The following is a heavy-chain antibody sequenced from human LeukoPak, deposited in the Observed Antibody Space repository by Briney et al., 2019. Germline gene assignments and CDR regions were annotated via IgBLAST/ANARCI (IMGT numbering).Heavy chain of an antibody. CDR2: IYYSGIT. V-gene: IGHV4-30-4*01. J-gene: IGHJ4*02. CDR1: GGSISSGDYY. D-gene: IGHD7-27*01. CDR3: ARQFLGQLTDY. Sequence: PSQTLSLTCTVSGGSISSGDYYWSWLRQPPGTGLEWIAYIYYSGITYYNPPLTSRVTISVDTSESQYFLKLSSVTAADTAVYYCARQFLGQLTDYWGQGTQVTVSS.